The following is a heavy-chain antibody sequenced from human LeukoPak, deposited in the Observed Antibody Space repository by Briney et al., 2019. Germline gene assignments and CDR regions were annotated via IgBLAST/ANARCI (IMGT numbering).Heavy chain of an antibody. D-gene: IGHD1-14*01. Sequence: ASVKVSCKASGYTFTSYDINWGRQATGQGLEWLAWINPNSRNTGYAHKFQGRVTMTRTTSLPTAYMELSSLRSEDTAVYSCARGRTWFDYWGQGTLVTVSS. CDR1: GYTFTSYD. J-gene: IGHJ4*02. CDR2: INPNSRNT. CDR3: ARGRTWFDY. V-gene: IGHV1-8*01.